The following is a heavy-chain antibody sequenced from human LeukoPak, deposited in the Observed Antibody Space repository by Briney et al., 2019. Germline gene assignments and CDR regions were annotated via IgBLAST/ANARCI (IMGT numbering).Heavy chain of an antibody. D-gene: IGHD6-13*01. V-gene: IGHV1-8*01. Sequence: ASVRVSCTSSGYTFSSYDINWVRQATGQGLEWMGWMNPNSGNTGYAQKFQGRVTMTRNTSISTAYMELSSLRSEDTAVYYCARFSSSWYGSGWFDPWGQGTLVTVSS. CDR1: GYTFSSYD. J-gene: IGHJ5*02. CDR2: MNPNSGNT. CDR3: ARFSSSWYGSGWFDP.